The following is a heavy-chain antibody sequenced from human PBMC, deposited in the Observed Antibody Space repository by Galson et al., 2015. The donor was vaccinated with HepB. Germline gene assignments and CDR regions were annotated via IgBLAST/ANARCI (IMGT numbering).Heavy chain of an antibody. J-gene: IGHJ6*02. Sequence: SLRLSCAASGFTFSSYGMHWVRQAPGKGLEWVAVIWYDGSNKYYADSVKGRFTISRDNSKNTLYLQMNSLRAEDTAVYYCAKDTGLVTMVRGVLPRYYGMDVWGQGTTVTVSS. D-gene: IGHD3-10*01. CDR3: AKDTGLVTMVRGVLPRYYGMDV. CDR1: GFTFSSYG. CDR2: IWYDGSNK. V-gene: IGHV3-33*06.